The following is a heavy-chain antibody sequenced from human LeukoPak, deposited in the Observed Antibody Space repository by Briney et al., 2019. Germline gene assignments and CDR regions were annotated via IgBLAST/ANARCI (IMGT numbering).Heavy chain of an antibody. D-gene: IGHD6-19*01. CDR1: GFTVSNNY. CDR3: AGEGLSSGCHQY. V-gene: IGHV3-53*01. J-gene: IGHJ4*02. CDR2: IYSGGST. Sequence: PGGSLRLSCAASGFTVSNNYMSWVRQAPGKGLEWVSIIYSGGSTYYADSAKGRFTVSRDNSKNTVFLQMNSLGAEDTAVYYCAGEGLSSGCHQYWGQGILVTVSS.